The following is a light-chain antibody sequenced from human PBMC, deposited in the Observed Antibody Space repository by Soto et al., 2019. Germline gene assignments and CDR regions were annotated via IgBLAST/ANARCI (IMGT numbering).Light chain of an antibody. CDR1: SSDVGTYNY. V-gene: IGLV2-14*01. CDR3: TSYSRDTAPI. Sequence: QSALTQPASVSGTPGQSITISCTGTSSDVGTYNYVSWYQHHPGKAPKLIIYEVSNRPSGVSNRFSGSKSGSTASLTISGLHAEDEADYHCTSYSRDTAPIFGSRTKATV. J-gene: IGLJ6*01. CDR2: EVS.